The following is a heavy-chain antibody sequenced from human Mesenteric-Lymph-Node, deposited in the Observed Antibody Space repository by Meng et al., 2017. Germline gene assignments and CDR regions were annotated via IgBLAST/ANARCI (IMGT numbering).Heavy chain of an antibody. CDR1: GDSVSVTSAA. Sequence: SCSGLVQPSQTLSLTHAIAGDSVSVTSAACNWIRQSPSRGLEWLGRTYYRSKWYNDYAVSVKSRITINPDTSKNQFSLQLNSVTPEDTAVYYCARWYSSGWAFDYWGQGTLVTVSS. CDR2: TYYRSKWYN. CDR3: ARWYSSGWAFDY. V-gene: IGHV6-1*01. J-gene: IGHJ4*02. D-gene: IGHD6-19*01.